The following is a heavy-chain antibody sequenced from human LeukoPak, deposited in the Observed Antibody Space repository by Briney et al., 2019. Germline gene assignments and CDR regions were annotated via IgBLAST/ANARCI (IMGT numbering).Heavy chain of an antibody. CDR1: GYSFTSYW. Sequence: GESLKISCKGSGYSFTSYWFGWVRQMPGKGLEWMGIIYPGDSDTRYSPSFQGQVTISADKSTSTAYLQWSSLKASDTAMYYCAREAAAGRGYYYMDVWGKGTTVTISS. CDR3: AREAAAGRGYYYMDV. J-gene: IGHJ6*03. D-gene: IGHD6-13*01. CDR2: IYPGDSDT. V-gene: IGHV5-51*01.